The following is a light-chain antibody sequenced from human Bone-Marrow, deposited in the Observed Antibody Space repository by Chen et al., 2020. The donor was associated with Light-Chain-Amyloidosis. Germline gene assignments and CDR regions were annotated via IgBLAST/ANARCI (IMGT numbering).Light chain of an antibody. Sequence: EIVLTQSPGPLSLSPVEGANRSCRASQTISSNYLTWYQQKFGQAPRLLIYGSSSRATGIPDRFTGSGSGTDFTRTINRLEPEDFAMYYCQQYGNSALTFGGGTKVEIK. V-gene: IGKV3-20*01. CDR2: GSS. J-gene: IGKJ4*01. CDR1: QTISSNY. CDR3: QQYGNSALT.